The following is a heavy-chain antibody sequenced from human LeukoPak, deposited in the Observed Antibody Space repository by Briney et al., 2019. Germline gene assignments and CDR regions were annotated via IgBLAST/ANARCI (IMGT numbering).Heavy chain of an antibody. CDR1: GYTFTSYA. D-gene: IGHD3-3*01. V-gene: IGHV7-4-1*02. Sequence: ASVKICCKASGYTFTSYAMNCMRQAPGQWLEWMGWISTNSGNPTYAQGFTGRFVFSLDTSVSTAYLQISSLKAEDTAVYYCARDSHYDFWSGSMYYFDYWGQGTLVTVSS. J-gene: IGHJ4*02. CDR3: ARDSHYDFWSGSMYYFDY. CDR2: ISTNSGNP.